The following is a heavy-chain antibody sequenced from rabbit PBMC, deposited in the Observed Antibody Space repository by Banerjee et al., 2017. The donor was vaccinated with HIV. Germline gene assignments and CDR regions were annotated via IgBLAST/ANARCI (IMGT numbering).Heavy chain of an antibody. CDR2: IYAASSGST. J-gene: IGHJ6*01. CDR1: GFSLYIYE. D-gene: IGHD8-1*01. V-gene: IGHV1S40*01. Sequence: QSLEESGGDLVKPGASLTLTCTASGFSLYIYEMCWVRQAPGKGLEWIACIYAASSGSTWYASWAKGRFTISKTSSTTVTLQMTSLTAADTATYFCARDRDTGSVYYFDLWGQGTLVTVS. CDR3: ARDRDTGSVYYFDL.